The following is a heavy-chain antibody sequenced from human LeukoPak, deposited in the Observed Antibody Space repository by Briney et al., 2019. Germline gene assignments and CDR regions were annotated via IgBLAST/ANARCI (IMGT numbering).Heavy chain of an antibody. CDR2: ISGSGGST. Sequence: GGSLRLSCAASGFTFSSYAMSWVRQAPGKGLEWVSAISGSGGSTYYADSVKGRFTISRDNSKNTLYLQMNSLRAEDTAVYYCARAYYYGSGSYYTPQDYWGQGTLVTVSS. CDR3: ARAYYYGSGSYYTPQDY. D-gene: IGHD3-10*01. J-gene: IGHJ4*02. CDR1: GFTFSSYA. V-gene: IGHV3-23*01.